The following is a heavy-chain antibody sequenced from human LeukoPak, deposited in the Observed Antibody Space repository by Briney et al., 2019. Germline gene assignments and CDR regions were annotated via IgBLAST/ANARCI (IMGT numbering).Heavy chain of an antibody. CDR1: GLTFRNYS. CDR2: IKEDGSEK. V-gene: IGHV3-7*05. Sequence: PGGSLRLSCAASGLTFRNYSMNWVRQAPGKGLEWVANIKEDGSEKYYVDSVKGRFTISRDNAKNPLYLQMNSPRAEDTGVYYCARLNWKPPYYYYGMDVWGQGTTVTVSS. CDR3: ARLNWKPPYYYYGMDV. D-gene: IGHD1-20*01. J-gene: IGHJ6*02.